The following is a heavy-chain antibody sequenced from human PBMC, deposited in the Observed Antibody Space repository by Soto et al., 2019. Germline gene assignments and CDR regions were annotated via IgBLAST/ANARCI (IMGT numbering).Heavy chain of an antibody. J-gene: IGHJ4*02. Sequence: SETLSLTCTVSGGSISSYYWSWIRQPPGKGLEWIGYIYYSGSTNYNPSLKSRVTISVDTSKNQFSLKLSSVTAADTAVYYCARHGPTVTPDYWGQGTLVTVS. CDR1: GGSISSYY. V-gene: IGHV4-59*08. D-gene: IGHD4-17*01. CDR2: IYYSGST. CDR3: ARHGPTVTPDY.